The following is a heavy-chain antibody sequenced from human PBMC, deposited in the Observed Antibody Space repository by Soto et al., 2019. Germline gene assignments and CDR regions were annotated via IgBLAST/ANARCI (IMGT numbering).Heavy chain of an antibody. CDR1: RYTFTSFD. V-gene: IGHV1-46*01. J-gene: IGHJ6*02. CDR3: ARDLTIFGVVVPCFGMDV. CDR2: INPSGGSR. Sequence: GASVKVSCKASRYTFTSFDINWVRQATGRGLEWMGIINPSGGSRSYAQKFQGRVTITRDTSTSTVYMELSSLRSEDTAVYDCARDLTIFGVVVPCFGMDVWGQGTTVTVSS. D-gene: IGHD3-3*01.